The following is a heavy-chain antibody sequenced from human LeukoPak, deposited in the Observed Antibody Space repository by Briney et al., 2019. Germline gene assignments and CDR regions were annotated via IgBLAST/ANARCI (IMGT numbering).Heavy chain of an antibody. D-gene: IGHD3-10*01. CDR2: ISWDGGST. J-gene: IGHJ4*02. CDR3: AKDYYGSGSQYFDY. V-gene: IGHV3-43*01. Sequence: GGSLRLSCAASGFTFDDYTMHWVRQAPGKGLEWVSLISWDGGSTYYADSVKGRFTISRDNSKNSLYLQMNSLRTEDTALYYCAKDYYGSGSQYFDYWGQGTLVTASS. CDR1: GFTFDDYT.